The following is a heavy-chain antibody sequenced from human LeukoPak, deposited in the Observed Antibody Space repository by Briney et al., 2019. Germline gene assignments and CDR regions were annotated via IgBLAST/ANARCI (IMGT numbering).Heavy chain of an antibody. CDR3: VACTNIVVVVAATPWFDP. V-gene: IGHV4-39*01. J-gene: IGHJ5*02. CDR1: GGSISSSSYY. D-gene: IGHD2-15*01. CDR2: IYYSGST. Sequence: SETLSLTCTVSGGSISSSSYYWGWIRQPPGKGLEWIGSIYYSGSTYYNPSLKSRVTISVDTSKNQFSLKLSSVTAADTAVYYCVACTNIVVVVAATPWFDPWGQGTLVTVSS.